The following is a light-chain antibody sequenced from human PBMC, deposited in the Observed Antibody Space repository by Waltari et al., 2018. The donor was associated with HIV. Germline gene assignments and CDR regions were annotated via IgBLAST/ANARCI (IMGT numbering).Light chain of an antibody. CDR1: QSLRSY. V-gene: IGKV1-8*01. Sequence: AIRMTQSPSSFSASTGDRVTITCRVSQSLRSYLAWYQHKPGKAPKLLIYTASTLQSGAPSSFSGSGSGTYFTLTLSGLQPEDSATYYCHQYNNYPLTFGGGTKVEIK. CDR3: HQYNNYPLT. J-gene: IGKJ4*01. CDR2: TAS.